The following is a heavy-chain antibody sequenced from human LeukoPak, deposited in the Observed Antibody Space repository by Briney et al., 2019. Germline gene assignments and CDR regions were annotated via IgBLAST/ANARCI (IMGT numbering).Heavy chain of an antibody. D-gene: IGHD1-26*01. Sequence: ASVKVSCKVSGYTLTELSMHWVRQAPGKGLEWMGGFDPEDGETIYAQKFQGRITMTEDTSTDTAYMELSSLRSEDTGVYYCARGLRLGSYYANDAFDIWGQGTMVTVSS. CDR2: FDPEDGET. CDR3: ARGLRLGSYYANDAFDI. J-gene: IGHJ3*02. V-gene: IGHV1-24*01. CDR1: GYTLTELS.